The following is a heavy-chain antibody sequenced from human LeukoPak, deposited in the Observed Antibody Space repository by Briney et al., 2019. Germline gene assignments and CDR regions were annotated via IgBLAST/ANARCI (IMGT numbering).Heavy chain of an antibody. V-gene: IGHV4-4*02. CDR1: GGSISSSNW. Sequence: KPSGTLSLTCAVSGGSISSSNWWSWVRQPPGKGLEWIGEIYHSGSTNYNPSLKSRATISVDKSKNQFSLKLSSVTAADTAVYYCASGGYYYYGMDVWGQGTTVTVSS. D-gene: IGHD3-16*01. J-gene: IGHJ6*02. CDR3: ASGGYYYYGMDV. CDR2: IYHSGST.